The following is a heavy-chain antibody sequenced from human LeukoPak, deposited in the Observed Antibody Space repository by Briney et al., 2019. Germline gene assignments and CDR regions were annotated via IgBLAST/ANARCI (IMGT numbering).Heavy chain of an antibody. CDR3: ARADYSSTWSHDYYYMDV. J-gene: IGHJ6*03. CDR1: GGSISSYY. CDR2: IYHSGSS. Sequence: SETLSLTCTVSGGSISSYYWSWIRQPPGKGLEWIGSIYHSGSSYYNPSLKSRVTISVDTSKNQFSLKLSSVTAADTAVYYCARADYSSTWSHDYYYMDVWGKGTTVTVSS. V-gene: IGHV4-59*05. D-gene: IGHD6-13*01.